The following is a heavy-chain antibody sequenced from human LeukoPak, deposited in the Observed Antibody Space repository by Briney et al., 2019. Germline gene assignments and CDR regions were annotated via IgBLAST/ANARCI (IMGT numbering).Heavy chain of an antibody. D-gene: IGHD2-2*01. CDR3: VRASDFCSSTNCISHASDV. Sequence: GGSLRLSCVASGFTFSSYAMSWVRQAPGKGLEWVSAISGSGGTTYHADSVKGRFTISRDNSKNTLYLQLNSLRAEDTAVYYCVRASDFCSSTNCISHASDVWGQGTKVTVSS. V-gene: IGHV3-23*01. J-gene: IGHJ3*01. CDR1: GFTFSSYA. CDR2: ISGSGGTT.